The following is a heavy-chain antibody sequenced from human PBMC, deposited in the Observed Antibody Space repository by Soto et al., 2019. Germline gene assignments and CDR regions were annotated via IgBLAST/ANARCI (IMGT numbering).Heavy chain of an antibody. CDR3: AKDQSPIFRIGSGMCV. CDR2: ISYAGNNI. D-gene: IGHD3-3*01. Sequence: CVLQAPGTGPAWVAVISYAGNNIYYAESVKVRFTISRDNSGNTLYLEMSSLRGEDTAVYYCAKDQSPIFRIGSGMCVRAQGTTVT. V-gene: IGHV3-30*18. J-gene: IGHJ6*02.